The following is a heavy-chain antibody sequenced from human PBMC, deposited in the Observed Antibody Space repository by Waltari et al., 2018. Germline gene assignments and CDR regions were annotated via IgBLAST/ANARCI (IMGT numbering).Heavy chain of an antibody. J-gene: IGHJ4*02. Sequence: QVLLVESGGGVVQPGTSLRLSCAASGFSFSNFGMHWVRQAPGKGLESVAVISYDGRDLYDADSVKGRATISRDNSKNTLYLQMNSLRPEDTAVYYCAKEGVVINGYYFDYWGQGTLVTVSS. CDR3: AKEGVVINGYYFDY. CDR2: ISYDGRDL. V-gene: IGHV3-30*18. D-gene: IGHD2-21*01. CDR1: GFSFSNFG.